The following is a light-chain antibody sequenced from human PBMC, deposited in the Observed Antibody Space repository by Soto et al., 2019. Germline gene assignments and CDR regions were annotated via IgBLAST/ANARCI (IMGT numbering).Light chain of an antibody. J-gene: IGKJ4*01. CDR1: QSVSTN. CDR2: GTS. V-gene: IGKV3-15*01. CDR3: QQYNNWHLT. Sequence: ETVMTQSPATLSVSPGERATLSCRAIQSVSTNLAWYQQKPGQAPRLLIYGTSTRATGIPARFSGSGYGTAFTLPISSLQSEDFSVYYCQQYNNWHLTFGGGTRVEIK.